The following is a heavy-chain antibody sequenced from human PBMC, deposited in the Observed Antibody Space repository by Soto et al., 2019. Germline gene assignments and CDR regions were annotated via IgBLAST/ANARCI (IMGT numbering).Heavy chain of an antibody. V-gene: IGHV3-66*01. D-gene: IGHD2-15*01. Sequence: GGSLRLSCAASGFTVSRKYMTWVRQALGKELEWVSLIQSGGTTYYADSVKGRFTISRDTSENTLHLQMDSLRVEDTAVYYCARGDVLCDGGRYYGIPLDVWGKGSTDTVSS. CDR3: ARGDVLCDGGRYYGIPLDV. J-gene: IGHJ6*04. CDR2: IQSGGTT. CDR1: GFTVSRKY.